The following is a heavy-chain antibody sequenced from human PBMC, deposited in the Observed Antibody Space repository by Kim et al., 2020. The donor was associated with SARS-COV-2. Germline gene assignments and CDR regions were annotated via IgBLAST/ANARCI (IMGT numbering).Heavy chain of an antibody. V-gene: IGHV3-23*01. CDR1: GFTFSSYA. J-gene: IGHJ5*02. Sequence: GGSLRLSCAASGFTFSSYAMSWVRQAPGKGLEWVSAISGSGGSTYYADSVKGRFTISRDNSKNTLYLQMNSLRAEDTAVYYCAKDGLGKSSFAHNWFDPWGQGTLVTVSS. CDR3: AKDGLGKSSFAHNWFDP. D-gene: IGHD7-27*01. CDR2: ISGSGGST.